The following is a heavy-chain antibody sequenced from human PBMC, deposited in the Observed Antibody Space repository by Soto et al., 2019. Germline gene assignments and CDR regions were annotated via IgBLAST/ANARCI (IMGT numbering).Heavy chain of an antibody. Sequence: SETLSLTCAVYGGSFSGYYWTWIRQPPGKGLEWIGYIYHSGSTYYNPSLKSRVTISVDRSKNQFSLKLSSVTAADTAVYYCARSDYGDYFDYWGQGTLVTVSS. J-gene: IGHJ4*02. CDR2: IYHSGST. CDR3: ARSDYGDYFDY. CDR1: GGSFSGYY. D-gene: IGHD4-17*01. V-gene: IGHV4-34*01.